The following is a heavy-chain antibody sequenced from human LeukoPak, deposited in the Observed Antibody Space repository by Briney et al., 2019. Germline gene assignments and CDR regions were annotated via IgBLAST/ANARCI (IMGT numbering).Heavy chain of an antibody. J-gene: IGHJ4*02. V-gene: IGHV1-18*01. CDR1: GYTFTSYG. CDR3: ARTGDGQWELDY. CDR2: ISAYNGNT. D-gene: IGHD1-26*01. Sequence: ASVTVSCKASGYTFTSYGISWVRQAPGQGREWMGWISAYNGNTNYAQKLQGRVTMTTDTSTSTAYMELRSLRSDDTAVYYCARTGDGQWELDYWGQGTLVTVSS.